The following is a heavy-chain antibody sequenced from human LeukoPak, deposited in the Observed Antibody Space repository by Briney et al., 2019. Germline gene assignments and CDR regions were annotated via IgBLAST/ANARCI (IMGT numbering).Heavy chain of an antibody. Sequence: GGSLRLSCVASGFTFSNYNMNWVRQAPGKGLEWVSSISSSGTYIYYADSLKGRFTISRDNAKNSLYLQMNSLRAEDTAVYYRARDPYYDFWSDYGTEAFDIWGQGTMVTVSS. D-gene: IGHD3-3*01. CDR2: ISSSGTYI. J-gene: IGHJ3*02. CDR1: GFTFSNYN. V-gene: IGHV3-21*01. CDR3: ARDPYYDFWSDYGTEAFDI.